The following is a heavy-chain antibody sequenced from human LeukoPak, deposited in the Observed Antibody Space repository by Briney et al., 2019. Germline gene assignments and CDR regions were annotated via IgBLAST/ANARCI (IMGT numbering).Heavy chain of an antibody. CDR2: IIPIFGTA. CDR1: GGTFSSYA. V-gene: IGHV1-69*01. Sequence: SVKVSCKASGGTFSSYAISWVRQAPGQGLEWMGGIIPIFGTANYAQKFQGRVTITADESTSTAYMELSSLRSEDTAVYYCAKXGYSCSSTSXYQQQXVXXYFDYW. J-gene: IGHJ4*01. CDR3: AKXGYSCSSTSXYQQQXVXXYFDY. D-gene: IGHD2-2*01.